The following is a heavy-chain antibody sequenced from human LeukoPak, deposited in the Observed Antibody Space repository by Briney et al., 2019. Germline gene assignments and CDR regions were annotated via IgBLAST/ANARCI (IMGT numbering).Heavy chain of an antibody. CDR2: INHSGST. CDR1: GGSFSVYY. D-gene: IGHD3-22*01. Sequence: PSETLSLTCAVYGGSFSVYYWSWIRQPPGKGLEWIGEINHSGSTNYNPSLKSRVTISVDTSKNQFSLKLSSVTAADTAVYYCASSFTYYYDSSGCPFDYWGQGTLVTVSS. CDR3: ASSFTYYYDSSGCPFDY. J-gene: IGHJ4*02. V-gene: IGHV4-34*01.